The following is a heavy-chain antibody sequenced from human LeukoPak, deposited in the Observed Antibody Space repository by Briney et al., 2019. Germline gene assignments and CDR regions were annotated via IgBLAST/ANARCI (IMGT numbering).Heavy chain of an antibody. CDR1: GFTFSSYW. J-gene: IGHJ3*02. V-gene: IGHV3-7*01. CDR3: ARDMTYYYDSSGYYSRNAGAFDI. D-gene: IGHD3-22*01. Sequence: PGGSLRLSCSASGFTFSSYWMGWVRQAPGKGLEWVANIKHEGSEKHYVDSVKGRFTISRDDAKNSLYLQMNSLRAEDTAVYYCARDMTYYYDSSGYYSRNAGAFDIWGQGTMVTVSS. CDR2: IKHEGSEK.